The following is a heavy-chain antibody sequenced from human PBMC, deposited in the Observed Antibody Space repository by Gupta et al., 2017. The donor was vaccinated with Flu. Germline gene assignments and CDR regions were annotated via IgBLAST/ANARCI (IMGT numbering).Heavy chain of an antibody. V-gene: IGHV4-34*01. CDR3: ARGGSGWYRYYFDY. CDR1: GGSFSGYY. J-gene: IGHJ4*02. D-gene: IGHD6-19*01. CDR2: INHRGST. Sequence: QVQLQQWGAGLLKPSETLSPTCAVYGGSFSGYYCSWIRQPPGKGLEWIGEINHRGSTNYNPSLKSRVTISVDTSKNQFSPKLSSVTAADTAVYYCARGGSGWYRYYFDYWGQGTLVPVSS.